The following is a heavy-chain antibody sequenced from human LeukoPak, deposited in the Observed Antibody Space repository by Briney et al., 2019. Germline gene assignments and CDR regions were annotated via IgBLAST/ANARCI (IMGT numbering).Heavy chain of an antibody. CDR1: GFTFSDYY. J-gene: IGHJ6*03. CDR3: ARVSCGGDCHSYYYYYYMDV. D-gene: IGHD2-21*02. V-gene: IGHV3-11*01. Sequence: GGSLRLSCAASGFTFSDYYMSWIRQAPGKGLEWVSYISSSGSTIYYADSVKGRFTISRDNAKNSLYLQMNSLRAEDTAVYYCARVSCGGDCHSYYYYYYMDVWGKGTTVTVSS. CDR2: ISSSGSTI.